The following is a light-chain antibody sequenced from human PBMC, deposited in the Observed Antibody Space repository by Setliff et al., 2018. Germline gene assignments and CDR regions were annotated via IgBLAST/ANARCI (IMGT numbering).Light chain of an antibody. J-gene: IGLJ1*01. Sequence: QSALTQPPSASGSPGQSVTIYCSGTSSDVGAYNYVSWYQQHPGKAPKLMIYEVSNRPSGVSNRFSGSKSGNTASLTISGLQAEDEADYYCSSYTSSSTRVFGTGTKVTVL. CDR1: SSDVGAYNY. CDR2: EVS. V-gene: IGLV2-14*01. CDR3: SSYTSSSTRV.